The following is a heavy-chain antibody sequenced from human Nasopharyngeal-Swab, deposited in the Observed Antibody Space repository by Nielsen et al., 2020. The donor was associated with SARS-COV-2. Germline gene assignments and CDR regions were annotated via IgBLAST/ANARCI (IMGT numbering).Heavy chain of an antibody. D-gene: IGHD1-26*01. J-gene: IGHJ4*02. CDR2: ISYDGSNK. Sequence: GESLKISCAASGFTFSSYGMHWVRQAPGKGLEWVAVISYDGSNKYYADSVKGRFTISRDNSKNTLYLQMNSLRADDTAVYYCAKEPSSGSYPSWGQGTLVTVSS. V-gene: IGHV3-30*18. CDR1: GFTFSSYG. CDR3: AKEPSSGSYPS.